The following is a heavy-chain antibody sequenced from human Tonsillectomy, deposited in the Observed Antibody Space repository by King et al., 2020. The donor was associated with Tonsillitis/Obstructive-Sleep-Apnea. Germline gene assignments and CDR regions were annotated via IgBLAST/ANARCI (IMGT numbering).Heavy chain of an antibody. V-gene: IGHV1-46*01. CDR2: INPSGGST. CDR1: GYTFTSHY. Sequence: VQLVESGAEVRKPGASVKVSCRASGYTFTSHYMHWVRQAPGQGLEWMGIINPSGGSTGNAQKFQGRVTMTRDTSTSTVYMELSSLRSEDTAVYYCARDLSGGSYDSSGHFDYWGQGTLVTVPP. J-gene: IGHJ4*02. D-gene: IGHD3-22*01. CDR3: ARDLSGGSYDSSGHFDY.